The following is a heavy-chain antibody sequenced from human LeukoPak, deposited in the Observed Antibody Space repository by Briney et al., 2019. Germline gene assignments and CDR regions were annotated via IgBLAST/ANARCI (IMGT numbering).Heavy chain of an antibody. CDR2: IYPGDSDT. J-gene: IGHJ4*02. CDR1: GYSFTSYW. D-gene: IGHD4/OR15-4a*01. Sequence: GESLKISCKGSGYSFTSYWIGWVRQMPGKGLEWMGMIYPGDSDTRYSPPFQGHVTISADTSITTAYLQWSGLEASDTAMYYCARHIGLTTRYFDSWGQGTLVTVSS. V-gene: IGHV5-51*01. CDR3: ARHIGLTTRYFDS.